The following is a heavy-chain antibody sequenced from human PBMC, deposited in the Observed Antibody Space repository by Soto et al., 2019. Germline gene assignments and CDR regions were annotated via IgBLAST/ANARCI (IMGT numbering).Heavy chain of an antibody. CDR3: ARTIAAAAYYYYYGMDV. V-gene: IGHV3-48*02. CDR1: GFTFSSYT. CDR2: ITSSSSTI. D-gene: IGHD6-13*01. Sequence: EVQLVESGGGLVQPGGSLRLSCAASGFTFSSYTMNWVRQAPGKGLEWVSYITSSSSTIYYADSVQGRFTVSRDNAKNSLYLQMNSLRDEDTAVDYCARTIAAAAYYYYYGMDVWGQGTTVTVSS. J-gene: IGHJ6*02.